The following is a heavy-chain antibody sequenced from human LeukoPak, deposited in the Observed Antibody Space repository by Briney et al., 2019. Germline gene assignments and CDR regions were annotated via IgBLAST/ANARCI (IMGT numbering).Heavy chain of an antibody. CDR1: GGSISSYY. J-gene: IGHJ6*03. D-gene: IGHD1-26*01. CDR3: ARGPSSSYAYYMDV. V-gene: IGHV4-59*01. Sequence: SETLFLTCTVSGGSISSYYWSWIRQPPGKGLEWIGYIYYSGSTNYSPSLKSRVTISVDTSKKHFSLKLSSVTAADTAVYYCARGPSSSYAYYMDVWGKGTTVTVSS. CDR2: IYYSGST.